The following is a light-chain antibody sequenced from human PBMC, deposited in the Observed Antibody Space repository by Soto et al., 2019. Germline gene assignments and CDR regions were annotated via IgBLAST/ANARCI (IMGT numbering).Light chain of an antibody. V-gene: IGKV3-11*01. CDR3: QQRNSWPLT. J-gene: IGKJ3*01. Sequence: EIVLTQSPDTLSLSPGDRATLSCRASQSISSYLAWYQQKPGQSPRLLIYDASNRATGIPARFSGSGSGTDFTLTISSLEPEDFAVYYCQQRNSWPLTFGPGTKVDIK. CDR2: DAS. CDR1: QSISSY.